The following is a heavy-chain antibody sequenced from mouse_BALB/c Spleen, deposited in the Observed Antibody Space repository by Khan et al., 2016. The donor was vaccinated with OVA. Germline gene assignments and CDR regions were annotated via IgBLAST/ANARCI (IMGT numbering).Heavy chain of an antibody. CDR2: ISYNGNT. CDR3: ARIYGGDIDY. D-gene: IGHD1-1*02. CDR1: GYSITSDYA. V-gene: IGHV3-2*02. J-gene: IGHJ2*01. Sequence: EVQLQESGPGLVKPSQSLSLTCTVTGYSITSDYAWNWIRQFPGNKLEWMGYISYNGNTKYNPSLKSRTTITRDTSKNQFFLQLNSVTPEDTATYYSARIYGGDIDYWGQGTTLTVSS.